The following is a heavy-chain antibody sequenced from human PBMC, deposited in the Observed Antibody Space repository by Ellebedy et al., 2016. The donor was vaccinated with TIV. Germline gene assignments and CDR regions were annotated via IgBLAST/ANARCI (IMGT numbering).Heavy chain of an antibody. CDR1: RFSFSSYW. J-gene: IGHJ6*02. V-gene: IGHV3-7*03. CDR3: ARDGAYGDYSPGYYGMDV. D-gene: IGHD4-17*01. Sequence: GGSLRLSCAASRFSFSSYWMSWVRQAPGKELEWVANIYVDGSKKNYVESVKGRFTISRDNAKNSLYLQMNSLGVDDTAVYYCARDGAYGDYSPGYYGMDVWGQGTTVIVSS. CDR2: IYVDGSKK.